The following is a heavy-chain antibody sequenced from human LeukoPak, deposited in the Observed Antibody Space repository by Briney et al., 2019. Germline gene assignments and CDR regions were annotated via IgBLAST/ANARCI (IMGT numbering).Heavy chain of an antibody. D-gene: IGHD3-22*01. J-gene: IGHJ4*02. Sequence: ASVKVSCKASGYTFTGYYTHWVRQAPGQGLEWMGWINPNSGGTNYAQKFQGRVTMTRDTSISTAYMELSRLRSDDTAVYYCARALSTMIVVVITGGFDYWGQGTLVTVSS. CDR1: GYTFTGYY. V-gene: IGHV1-2*02. CDR3: ARALSTMIVVVITGGFDY. CDR2: INPNSGGT.